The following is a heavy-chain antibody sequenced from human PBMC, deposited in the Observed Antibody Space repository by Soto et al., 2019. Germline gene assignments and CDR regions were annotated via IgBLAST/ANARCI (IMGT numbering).Heavy chain of an antibody. J-gene: IGHJ4*02. Sequence: TSIFWFRQATGKGLEWVSLMHRGGTTDNADSVKGRFTTSRDKSKNTLYLHMNGLRVEDTAVYYCARVNTTLVDHFDCWGQGTLVTVSS. CDR1: TS. D-gene: IGHD5-18*01. CDR3: ARVNTTLVDHFDC. CDR2: MHRGGTT. V-gene: IGHV3-53*01.